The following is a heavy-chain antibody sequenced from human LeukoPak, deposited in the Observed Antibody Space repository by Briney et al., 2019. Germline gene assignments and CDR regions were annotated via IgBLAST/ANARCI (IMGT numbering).Heavy chain of an antibody. Sequence: GGSLRLSCVASGFTFSSNSMNWVRQAPGKGLEWVSYISSTSSTIYYADSVKGRFTISRDNAKNSLYLQMHSLRVEDTAVYYCARDLRGIHDYWGQGTLVTVSS. V-gene: IGHV3-48*04. CDR3: ARDLRGIHDY. D-gene: IGHD3-16*01. J-gene: IGHJ4*02. CDR1: GFTFSSNS. CDR2: ISSTSSTI.